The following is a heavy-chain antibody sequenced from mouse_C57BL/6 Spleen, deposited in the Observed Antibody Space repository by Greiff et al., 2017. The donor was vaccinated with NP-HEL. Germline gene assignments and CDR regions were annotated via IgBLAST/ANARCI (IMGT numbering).Heavy chain of an antibody. D-gene: IGHD2-2*01. J-gene: IGHJ1*03. CDR2: INPNNGST. V-gene: IGHV1-18*01. CDR3: ARWLPYWYFDV. Sequence: DVPLVQSGPELVKPGASVKIPCKASGYTFTDYNMHWVKQSPGKSLEWIGDINPNNGSTNYNQKFKGKATLTVDKSSSTAYIEHRSLTSEDTAVYYCARWLPYWYFDVWGTGTTVTVSS. CDR1: GYTFTDYN.